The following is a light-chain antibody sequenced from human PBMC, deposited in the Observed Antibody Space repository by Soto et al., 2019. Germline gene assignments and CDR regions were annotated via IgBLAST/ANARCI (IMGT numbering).Light chain of an antibody. CDR3: QQYDSRPPT. Sequence: DIQMTQSPSSLSAFVGDSITITCQASQDIKNYLNWYQHKPGKAPKLLIYDAFKSDTGVPSRFSRSDSGTDFTFTINSLQPEDIATYFYQQYDSRPPTFGGGTMV. CDR1: QDIKNY. J-gene: IGKJ4*01. CDR2: DAF. V-gene: IGKV1-33*01.